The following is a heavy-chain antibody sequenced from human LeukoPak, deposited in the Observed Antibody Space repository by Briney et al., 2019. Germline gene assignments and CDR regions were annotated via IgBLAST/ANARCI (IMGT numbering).Heavy chain of an antibody. CDR2: ISYDGSNK. V-gene: IGHV3-30-3*01. D-gene: IGHD1-26*01. CDR1: GFTFSSYA. CDR3: ARDTRVGATEYYFDY. J-gene: IGHJ4*02. Sequence: GGSLRLSCAASGFTFSSYAMHWVRQAPGKGLEWVAVISYDGSNKYYADSVKGRFTISRDNSKNTLYLQMNSLRAEDTAVYYCARDTRVGATEYYFDYWGQGTLVTVSS.